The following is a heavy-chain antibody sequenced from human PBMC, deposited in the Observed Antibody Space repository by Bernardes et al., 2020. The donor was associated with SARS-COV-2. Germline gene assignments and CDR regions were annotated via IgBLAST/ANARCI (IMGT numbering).Heavy chain of an antibody. CDR3: AKPDGDYGGFAY. V-gene: IGHV3-11*01. J-gene: IGHJ4*02. D-gene: IGHD4-17*01. CDR2: ISFSSSTI. Sequence: GGSLRLSCAASGFTFTDYYISWIRQAPGKGLEWVSYISFSSSTIYYADSVKGRFTISRDNSKNTLHLQMNSLRAEDTAVYYCAKPDGDYGGFAYWGQGTLVTVSS. CDR1: GFTFTDYY.